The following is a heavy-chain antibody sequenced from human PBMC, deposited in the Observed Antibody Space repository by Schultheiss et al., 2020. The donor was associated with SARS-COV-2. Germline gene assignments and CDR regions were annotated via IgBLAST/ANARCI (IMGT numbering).Heavy chain of an antibody. D-gene: IGHD4-17*01. CDR3: TRPRHDYGDYDFDY. Sequence: GGSLRLSCAASGFTFSSYAMHWVRQASGKGLEWVGRIRSKANSYATAYAASVKGRFTISRDDSKNTAYLQMNSLKTEDTAVYYCTRPRHDYGDYDFDYWGQGTLVTVSS. V-gene: IGHV3-73*01. J-gene: IGHJ4*02. CDR2: IRSKANSYAT. CDR1: GFTFSSYA.